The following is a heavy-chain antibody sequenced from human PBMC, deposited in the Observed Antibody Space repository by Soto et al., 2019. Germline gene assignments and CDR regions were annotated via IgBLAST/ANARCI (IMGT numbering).Heavy chain of an antibody. Sequence: QVQLVESGGGVVQPGRSLRLSCAASGFTFSSYGIHWVRQAPGKGLEWVAVIWYDGSNKYYADSVKGRFTISRDNSKNTLYLQMSSRRAEDTAGYYCASDEHHYFDYWGQGTLVTVSS. CDR3: ASDEHHYFDY. V-gene: IGHV3-33*01. CDR1: GFTFSSYG. CDR2: IWYDGSNK. J-gene: IGHJ4*02.